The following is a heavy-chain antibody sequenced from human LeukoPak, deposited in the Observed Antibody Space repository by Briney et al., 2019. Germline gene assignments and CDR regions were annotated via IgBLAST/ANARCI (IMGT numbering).Heavy chain of an antibody. D-gene: IGHD6-13*01. V-gene: IGHV3-48*04. Sequence: PGGSLRLSCAASGFTFSSYAMSWVRQAPGKGLEWVSYISSSGSTIYYADSVKGRFTISRDNAKNSLYLQMNSLRAEDTAVYYCARDWDPAAGYYGMDVWGQGTTVTVSS. CDR1: GFTFSSYA. CDR3: ARDWDPAAGYYGMDV. J-gene: IGHJ6*02. CDR2: ISSSGSTI.